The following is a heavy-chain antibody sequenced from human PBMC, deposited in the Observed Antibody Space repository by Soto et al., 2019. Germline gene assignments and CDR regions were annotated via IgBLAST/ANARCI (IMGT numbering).Heavy chain of an antibody. CDR3: ATGGSSLGY. Sequence: GGSLRLSCAASGLTVSSNYMSWVRQAPGKGLEWVSFIYSDGTTYYADSVKGRFTISRDNSKNTLYLQMNSLGTEDTAVYYCATGGSSLGYWGQGTLVTVSS. D-gene: IGHD6-6*01. J-gene: IGHJ4*02. CDR1: GLTVSSNY. CDR2: IYSDGTT. V-gene: IGHV3-53*01.